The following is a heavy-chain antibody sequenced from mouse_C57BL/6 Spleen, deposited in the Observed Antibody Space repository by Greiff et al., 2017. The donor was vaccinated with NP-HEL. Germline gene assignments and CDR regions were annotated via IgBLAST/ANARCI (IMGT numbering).Heavy chain of an antibody. CDR2: IHPNSGST. D-gene: IGHD2-12*01. J-gene: IGHJ3*01. CDR3: AREGTTGFAY. Sequence: QVQLQQPGAELVKPGASVKLSCKASGYTFTSYRMHWVKQRPGQGLEWIGMIHPNSGSTNYNEKFKSKATLTVDKSSSTAYMQLSSLTSEDSAVYYCAREGTTGFAYWGQGTLVTVSA. CDR1: GYTFTSYR. V-gene: IGHV1-64*01.